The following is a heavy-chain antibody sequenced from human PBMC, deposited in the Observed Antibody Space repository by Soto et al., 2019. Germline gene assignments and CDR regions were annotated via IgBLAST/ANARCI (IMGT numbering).Heavy chain of an antibody. CDR3: ARDLRQQLAPVYYYYGMDV. Sequence: SVKVSCKASGGTFSSYAISWVRQAPGQGLEWMGGIIPIFGTANYAQKFQGRVTITADESTSTAYMELSSLRSEDTAVYYCARDLRQQLAPVYYYYGMDVWGQGTTVTVSS. J-gene: IGHJ6*02. CDR1: GGTFSSYA. CDR2: IIPIFGTA. V-gene: IGHV1-69*13. D-gene: IGHD6-13*01.